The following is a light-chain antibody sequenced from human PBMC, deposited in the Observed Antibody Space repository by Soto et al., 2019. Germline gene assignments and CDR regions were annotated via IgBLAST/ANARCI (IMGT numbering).Light chain of an antibody. Sequence: IQMTQSPSTLSASVGDRVTITCRASQSISSWLAWYQQKPGKAPKLLIYAASDLQAEVPSRFSGSGSGTDFTLTISGLQAEDFATYYCLQDHDYQWTFGQGTKVDIK. V-gene: IGKV1-6*01. CDR2: AAS. J-gene: IGKJ2*02. CDR3: LQDHDYQWT. CDR1: QSISSW.